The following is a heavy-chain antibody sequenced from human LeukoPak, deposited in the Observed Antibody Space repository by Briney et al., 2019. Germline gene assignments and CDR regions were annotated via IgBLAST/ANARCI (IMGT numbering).Heavy chain of an antibody. CDR3: ARGGYYGSGNDFRFDP. D-gene: IGHD3-10*01. V-gene: IGHV4-38-2*02. CDR1: GYSITSGYY. CDR2: IYHSGST. Sequence: SETLSLTCTVSGYSITSGYYRGWIRQPPEKGLEWIGIIYHSGSTYYNPSLKSRVTISVDTSKNQFSLKLSSVTAADTAIYYCARGGYYGSGNDFRFDPWGQGTLVTVSS. J-gene: IGHJ5*02.